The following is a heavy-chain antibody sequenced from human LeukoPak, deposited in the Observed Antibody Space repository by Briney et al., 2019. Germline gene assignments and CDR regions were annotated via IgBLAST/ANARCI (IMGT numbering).Heavy chain of an antibody. CDR1: GGSISSGNYY. Sequence: SQTLSLTCTVSGGSISSGNYYWRWIRQPAGTGLEWIGRIYTGGTTHYNPSLKSRVTISVDTSKNQFSLKLSSVTAADTALYYCAREFGYAVTSLDYWGQGTLVTVSS. CDR2: IYTGGTT. D-gene: IGHD4-17*01. J-gene: IGHJ4*02. CDR3: AREFGYAVTSLDY. V-gene: IGHV4-61*02.